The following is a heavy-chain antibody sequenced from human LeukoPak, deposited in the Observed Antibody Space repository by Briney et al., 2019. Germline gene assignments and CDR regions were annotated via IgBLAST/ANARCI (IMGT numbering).Heavy chain of an antibody. CDR3: ARASDPWLQLT. D-gene: IGHD5-24*01. V-gene: IGHV3-7*05. CDR1: GFXFSNYW. Sequence: GGSLRLSCAASGFXFSNYWMIWVRQAPGKGREWVGNIKQDGSEKRYADSVRGRFSISRDNARTSLYLQMNSLRAEDTAVYYCARASDPWLQLTWGQGTLVTVSS. CDR2: IKQDGSEK. J-gene: IGHJ5*02.